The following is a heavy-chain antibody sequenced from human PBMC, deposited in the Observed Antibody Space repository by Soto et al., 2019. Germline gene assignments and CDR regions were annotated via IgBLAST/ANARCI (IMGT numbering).Heavy chain of an antibody. D-gene: IGHD2-15*01. CDR2: INPNSGGT. CDR3: ARGEDGYCSGGSCYSVSH. V-gene: IGHV1-2*04. CDR1: GYTFTGYY. J-gene: IGHJ4*02. Sequence: ASVKDSCKASGYTFTGYYMHWVRQAPGQGLEWMGWINPNSGGTNYAQKFQGWVTMTRDTSISTAYMELSRLRSDDTAVYYCARGEDGYCSGGSCYSVSHWGQGTLVTVSS.